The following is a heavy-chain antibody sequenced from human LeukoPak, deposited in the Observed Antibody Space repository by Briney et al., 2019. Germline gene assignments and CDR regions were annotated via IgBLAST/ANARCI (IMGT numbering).Heavy chain of an antibody. J-gene: IGHJ4*02. D-gene: IGHD2-2*01. Sequence: SSETLSLTCTVSGGSISSYYWSWIRQPAGKGLEWIGRIYTSGSTNYNPSLKSRVTMSVDTSKNQFSLKLSSVTAADTAVYYCARDSYCSSTSCYGLGFDYWGQGTLVTVSS. CDR1: GGSISSYY. V-gene: IGHV4-4*07. CDR2: IYTSGST. CDR3: ARDSYCSSTSCYGLGFDY.